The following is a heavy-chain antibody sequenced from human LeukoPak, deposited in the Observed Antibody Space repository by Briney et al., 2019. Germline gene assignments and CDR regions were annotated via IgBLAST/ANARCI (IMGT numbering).Heavy chain of an antibody. V-gene: IGHV3-23*01. CDR2: ISGSGGST. J-gene: IGHJ5*02. Sequence: GGSLRLSCAASGFAFHDYAMHWVRQAPGKGLEWVSAISGSGGSTYYADSVKGRFTISRDNSKNTLYLQMNSLRAEDTAVYYCAKVSYTPPVDPWGQGTLVTVSS. CDR1: GFAFHDYA. CDR3: AKVSYTPPVDP. D-gene: IGHD4-11*01.